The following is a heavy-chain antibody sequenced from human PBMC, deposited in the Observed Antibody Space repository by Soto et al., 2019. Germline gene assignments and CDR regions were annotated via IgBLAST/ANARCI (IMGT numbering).Heavy chain of an antibody. D-gene: IGHD1-26*01. CDR3: ANGPVVGANYKYYDMDV. CDR2: IKQDGSEK. Sequence: GGSLRLSCAASGFTFSSYWMSWVRQAPGKGLEWVANIKQDGSEKYYVDSVKGRFTISRDNAKNSLYLQMDNLRAEDTAHYFCANGPVVGANYKYYDMDVWGRGTTVTVSS. CDR1: GFTFSSYW. V-gene: IGHV3-7*03. J-gene: IGHJ6*02.